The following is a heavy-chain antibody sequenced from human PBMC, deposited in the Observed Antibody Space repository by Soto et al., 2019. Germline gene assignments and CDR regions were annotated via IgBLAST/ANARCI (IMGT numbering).Heavy chain of an antibody. D-gene: IGHD6-13*01. CDR3: AKDREIAAAGDNFDY. CDR2: ISSHGNDK. J-gene: IGHJ4*02. Sequence: QVQLVESGGGVVQPGRSLRLSCAASAFTFNNFAMHWVRQAPGKGLEWVAVISSHGNDKYYADSVKGRFTISRDNSKNTLYLQMNSLRAEDTAVYYCAKDREIAAAGDNFDYWGQGTLVTVSS. CDR1: AFTFNNFA. V-gene: IGHV3-30*18.